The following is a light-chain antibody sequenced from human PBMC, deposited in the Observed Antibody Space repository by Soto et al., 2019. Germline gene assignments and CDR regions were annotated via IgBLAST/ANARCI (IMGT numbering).Light chain of an antibody. CDR2: EDN. V-gene: IGLV6-57*03. Sequence: NFMLTQPHSVSESPGKTVTISCTRSSGSFASNYVQWYQQRPGSAPTTVIYEDNQRPSGVPARFSGSIDSASNSAPPTTSVLRAEDEADYCCQSYDNTPGAVFGGGTKLTVL. CDR3: QSYDNTPGAV. J-gene: IGLJ7*01. CDR1: SGSFASNY.